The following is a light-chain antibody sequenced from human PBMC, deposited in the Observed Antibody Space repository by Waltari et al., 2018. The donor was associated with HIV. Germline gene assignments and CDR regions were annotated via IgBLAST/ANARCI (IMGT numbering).Light chain of an antibody. J-gene: IGKJ4*01. CDR1: QDINNF. CDR2: AAS. Sequence: DLRLTQSPAFLSASVGDRVPITCRTSQDINNFLAWYQQKPGRAPKLLIFAASTLQIGVPSRFSGSGSGTEFSLTITGLQPDDFASYYCQQIKTYPLTFGGGTKVEVK. V-gene: IGKV1-9*01. CDR3: QQIKTYPLT.